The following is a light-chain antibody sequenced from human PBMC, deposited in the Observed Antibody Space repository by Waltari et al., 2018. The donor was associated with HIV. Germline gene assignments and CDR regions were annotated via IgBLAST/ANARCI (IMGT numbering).Light chain of an antibody. Sequence: SYELTQPPSVSVSPGQTARITCSGDALPKQYAYWYHQKPGQAPVLVIYKDTERPSGILERFSGSSSGKTVTLTISGVQAEDEADYYCQSADSSGTWVFGGGTKLTVL. CDR1: ALPKQY. CDR2: KDT. CDR3: QSADSSGTWV. V-gene: IGLV3-25*03. J-gene: IGLJ3*02.